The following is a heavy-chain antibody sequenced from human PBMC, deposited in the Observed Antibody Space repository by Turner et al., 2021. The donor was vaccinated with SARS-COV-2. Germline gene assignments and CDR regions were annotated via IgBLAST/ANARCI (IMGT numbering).Heavy chain of an antibody. CDR3: ASYSNYKNDY. Sequence: LQLQESGTVLVKPSETLSLTCTVSGGSISSSSYYWCWTRQAPGKGLEWIGSIKYSASTDNSPSLKCRVTISVAMSKNQFSLKLSSVTAADTAVDGCASYSNYKNDYWGQGTLVTVSS. CDR1: GGSISSSSYY. J-gene: IGHJ4*02. CDR2: IKYSAST. D-gene: IGHD4-4*01. V-gene: IGHV4-39*01.